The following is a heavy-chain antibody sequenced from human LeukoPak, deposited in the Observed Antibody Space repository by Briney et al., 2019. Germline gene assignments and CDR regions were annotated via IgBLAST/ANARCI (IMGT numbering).Heavy chain of an antibody. D-gene: IGHD2-21*02. CDR3: AKSFNCGGDCWSYFDY. V-gene: IGHV3-23*01. CDR1: GFTFSSYA. J-gene: IGHJ4*02. CDR2: ISGSGDST. Sequence: GGSLRLSCAASGFTFSSYAMSWVRQAPGKGLEWVSGISGSGDSTYYADSVKGRFTISRDNFKNTLYLQMNSLRAEDTALYYCAKSFNCGGDCWSYFDYWGQGTLVTVS.